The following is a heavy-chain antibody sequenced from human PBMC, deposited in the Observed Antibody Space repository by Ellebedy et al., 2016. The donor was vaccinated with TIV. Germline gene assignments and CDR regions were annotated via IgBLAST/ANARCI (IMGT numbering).Heavy chain of an antibody. J-gene: IGHJ6*02. CDR2: ISYDGSNK. CDR3: ARKRGYSGYDFKVYYYGMDV. Sequence: GESLKISCAASGFTFSSYAMHWVRQAPGKGLEWVAVISYDGSNKYYADSVKGRFTISRDNSKNTLYLQMNSLRAEDTAVYYCARKRGYSGYDFKVYYYGMDVWGQGTTVTVSS. CDR1: GFTFSSYA. V-gene: IGHV3-30*01. D-gene: IGHD5-12*01.